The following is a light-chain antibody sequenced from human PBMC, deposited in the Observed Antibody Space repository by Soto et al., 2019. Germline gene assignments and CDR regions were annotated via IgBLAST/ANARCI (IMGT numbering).Light chain of an antibody. CDR3: SSYRSSNSWV. J-gene: IGLJ3*02. V-gene: IGLV2-14*01. CDR2: EVS. Sequence: QSALTQPASVSGSPGQSITISCTGTSSDVGGYYYVSWYQHHPGKSPKLMIYEVSSRPSGVSNRFSGSKSGNTASLTISGRQAEDEADYYCSSYRSSNSWVFGGGTKVTVL. CDR1: SSDVGGYYY.